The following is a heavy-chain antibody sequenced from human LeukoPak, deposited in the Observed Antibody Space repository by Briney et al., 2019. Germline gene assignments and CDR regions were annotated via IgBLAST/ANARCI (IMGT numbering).Heavy chain of an antibody. J-gene: IGHJ4*02. V-gene: IGHV5-51*01. CDR1: GSSFTSYW. D-gene: IGHD2-2*02. CDR2: IYPGDSDT. Sequence: GESLKISCKGSGSSFTSYWIGWVRQLPGKGLEWMGIIYPGDSDTRYSPSFQGQVTISADKSISTAYLQWSSLKASDTAMYYCARHPGRYCSSTSCYNDFDYWGQGTLVTVSS. CDR3: ARHPGRYCSSTSCYNDFDY.